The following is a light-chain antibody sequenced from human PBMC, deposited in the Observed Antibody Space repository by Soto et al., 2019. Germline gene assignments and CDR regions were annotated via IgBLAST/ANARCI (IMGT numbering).Light chain of an antibody. CDR3: SSYTSSSIVV. Sequence: QSALTQPASVSGSPGQSITISCTGSSSDVGGYDYVSWYQQHSGRAPKLLIYEVTNRPSGVSNRFSGSKSGNTASLTISGLQAEDEGDYYCSSYTSSSIVVFGGGTKVTVL. CDR1: SSDVGGYDY. CDR2: EVT. J-gene: IGLJ2*01. V-gene: IGLV2-14*01.